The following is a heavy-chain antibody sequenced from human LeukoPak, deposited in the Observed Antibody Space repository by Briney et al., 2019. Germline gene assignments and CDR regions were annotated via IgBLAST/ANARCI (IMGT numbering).Heavy chain of an antibody. J-gene: IGHJ4*02. Sequence: GGSLRLSCAASGFPFSDYYMSWIRQAPGKGLEWVSYISSSGDTIYYVDSVKGRFTISRDNAKNSVHLQMNSLRAEDTAVYYCARVVHYGSGPAVGWGQGTLDTVSA. CDR3: ARVVHYGSGPAVG. V-gene: IGHV3-11*01. CDR2: ISSSGDTI. CDR1: GFPFSDYY. D-gene: IGHD3-10*01.